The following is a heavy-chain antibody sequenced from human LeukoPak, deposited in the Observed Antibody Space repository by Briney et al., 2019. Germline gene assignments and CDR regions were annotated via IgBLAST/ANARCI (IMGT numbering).Heavy chain of an antibody. CDR3: ARVATVAGPDYYYYYYMDV. D-gene: IGHD6-19*01. J-gene: IGHJ6*03. Sequence: PSETLSLTCTVSGGSISSGSYYWSWIRQPAGKGLEWIGRIYTSGSTNYNPSLKSRVTISVDTSKNQFSLKLSSVTAADTAVYCCARVATVAGPDYYYYYYMDVWGKGTTVTISS. CDR2: IYTSGST. V-gene: IGHV4-61*02. CDR1: GGSISSGSYY.